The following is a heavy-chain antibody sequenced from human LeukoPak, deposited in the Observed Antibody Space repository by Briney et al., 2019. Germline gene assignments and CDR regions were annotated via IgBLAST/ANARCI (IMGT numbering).Heavy chain of an antibody. CDR3: ARDGTYGDFLDY. CDR2: ISAYSGNT. D-gene: IGHD4-17*01. Sequence: GASVKVSCKASGGTFSSYAISWVRQAPGQGLEWMGWISAYSGNTNYAQKLQGRVTMTTDTSTSTAYMELRSLRSDDTAVYYCARDGTYGDFLDYWGQGTLVTVSS. CDR1: GGTFSSYA. V-gene: IGHV1-18*01. J-gene: IGHJ4*02.